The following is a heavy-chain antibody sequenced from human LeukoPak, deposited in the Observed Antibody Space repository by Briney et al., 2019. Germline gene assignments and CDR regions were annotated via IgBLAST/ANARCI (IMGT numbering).Heavy chain of an antibody. CDR2: GFYSGDT. D-gene: IGHD3-3*01. CDR3: VRHNFRIGLYYFDY. V-gene: IGHV4-39*01. CDR1: GGSVSNNNYY. Sequence: SETLSLTCAVSGGSVSNNNYYWGWIRQPPGKGLEWIVSGFYSGDTYYSPSLESRVTISVDTSKNQFSLKLSSVTAADTAMYYCVRHNFRIGLYYFDYWGQGTQVTVSS. J-gene: IGHJ4*02.